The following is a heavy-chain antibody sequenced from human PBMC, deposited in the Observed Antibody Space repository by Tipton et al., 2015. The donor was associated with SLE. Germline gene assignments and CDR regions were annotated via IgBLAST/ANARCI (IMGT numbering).Heavy chain of an antibody. CDR2: IYFSGST. V-gene: IGHV4-31*03. CDR1: GGSISSGAYY. Sequence: TLSLTCTVSGGSISSGAYYWNWIRQHPGKGLERIGHIYFSGSTYYNPSLKSRLTLSIDTSKNQFSLKLTSVTAADTAVYYCASGHWELHPYGAFDVWGHGTRVTVSS. J-gene: IGHJ3*01. CDR3: ASGHWELHPYGAFDV. D-gene: IGHD3-10*01.